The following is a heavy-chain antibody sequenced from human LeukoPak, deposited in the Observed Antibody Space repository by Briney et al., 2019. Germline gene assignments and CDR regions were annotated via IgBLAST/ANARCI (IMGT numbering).Heavy chain of an antibody. D-gene: IGHD3-22*01. V-gene: IGHV1-2*02. CDR1: GYIFTGYY. Sequence: ASVKVSCKASGYIFTGYYMHWVRQAPGRGLEWMGWIDPNSGDTHYTQKFQGRVTMTSDTSISAAYMELSRLTSDDTAVYYCARVSTAIYDFYYYASSAYSFAYWGQGTLVTASS. CDR3: ARVSTAIYDFYYYASSAYSFAY. J-gene: IGHJ4*02. CDR2: IDPNSGDT.